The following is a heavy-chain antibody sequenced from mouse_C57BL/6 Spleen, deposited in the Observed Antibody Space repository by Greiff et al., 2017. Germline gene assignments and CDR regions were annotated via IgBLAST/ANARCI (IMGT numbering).Heavy chain of an antibody. V-gene: IGHV1-54*01. Sequence: QVQLQQSGAELVRPGTSVKVSCKASGYAFTNYLIEWVKQRPGQGLAWIGVINPGSGGTNYNKKFKGKATLPADKSSSTAYMQLSSLTSEDSAVYFCARGEDYDGDAMDDWGQGTSVTVSS. CDR1: GYAFTNYL. D-gene: IGHD2-3*01. J-gene: IGHJ4*01. CDR2: INPGSGGT. CDR3: ARGEDYDGDAMDD.